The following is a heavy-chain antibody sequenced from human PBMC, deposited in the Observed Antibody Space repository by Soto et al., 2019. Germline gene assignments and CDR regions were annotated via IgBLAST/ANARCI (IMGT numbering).Heavy chain of an antibody. V-gene: IGHV4-4*02. J-gene: IGHJ4*02. Sequence: SETLSLTCAVSGVSLTSGNWWTWVRQSPQRGLEYIGEIFHDGTANYYPSFERRVAMSVDTSRNQFSLKLTSVTAADTAVYYCARVLYDILTGYSEYFDYWGQGTLVTVSS. D-gene: IGHD3-9*01. CDR2: IFHDGTA. CDR3: ARVLYDILTGYSEYFDY. CDR1: GVSLTSGNW.